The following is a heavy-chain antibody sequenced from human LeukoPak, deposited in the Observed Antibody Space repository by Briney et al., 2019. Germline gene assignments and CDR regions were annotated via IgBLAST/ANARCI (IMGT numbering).Heavy chain of an antibody. Sequence: GGSLRLSCAASGFTFSSYGMHWVRQAPGKGLEWVAFIRYDGSNKYYADSVKGRFTISRDNSKNTLYLQMNSLRAEDTAVYYCARADGWLVRGWFDPWGQGTLVTVSS. J-gene: IGHJ5*02. V-gene: IGHV3-30*02. CDR2: IRYDGSNK. D-gene: IGHD6-19*01. CDR1: GFTFSSYG. CDR3: ARADGWLVRGWFDP.